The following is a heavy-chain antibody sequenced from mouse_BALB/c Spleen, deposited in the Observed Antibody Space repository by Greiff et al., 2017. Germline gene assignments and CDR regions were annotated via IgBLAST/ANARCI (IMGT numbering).Heavy chain of an antibody. V-gene: IGHV5-6-5*01. CDR3: ARGFMTPDY. Sequence: EVQRVESGGGLVKPGGSLKLSCAASGFTFSSYAMSWVRQTPEKRLEWVASISSGGSTYYPDSVKGRFTISRDNARNILYLQMSSLRSEDTAMYYCARGFMTPDYWGQGTTLTVSS. CDR1: GFTFSSYA. CDR2: ISSGGST. D-gene: IGHD1-1*01. J-gene: IGHJ2*01.